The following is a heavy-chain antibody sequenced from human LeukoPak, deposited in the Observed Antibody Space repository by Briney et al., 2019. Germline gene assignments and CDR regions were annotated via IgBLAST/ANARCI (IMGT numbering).Heavy chain of an antibody. CDR1: GITFSSQS. Sequence: PGGSLRLSCGVSGITFSSQSMHWVRQAPGRGLEWISYINSGSNVKYYTDAVKGRFTISRDNAKNSLYLQMNSLRAEDTAVYYCATWDGDDKDYWGQGIMVTVSS. D-gene: IGHD2-21*02. CDR3: ATWDGDDKDY. CDR2: INSGSNVK. V-gene: IGHV3-48*01. J-gene: IGHJ4*02.